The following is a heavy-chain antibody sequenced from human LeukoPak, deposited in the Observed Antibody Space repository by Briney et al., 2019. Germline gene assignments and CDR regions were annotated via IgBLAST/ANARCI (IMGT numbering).Heavy chain of an antibody. V-gene: IGHV1-2*02. J-gene: IGHJ4*02. Sequence: PGGSLRLSCAASGFTFSSYVMSWVRQAPGQGLEWMGWINPNSGGTNYAQKFQGRVTMTRDTSISTAYMELSRLRSDDTAVYYCARVVKSPGYSSSWYSYWGQGTLVTVSS. CDR3: ARVVKSPGYSSSWYSY. D-gene: IGHD6-13*01. CDR2: INPNSGGT. CDR1: GFTFSSYV.